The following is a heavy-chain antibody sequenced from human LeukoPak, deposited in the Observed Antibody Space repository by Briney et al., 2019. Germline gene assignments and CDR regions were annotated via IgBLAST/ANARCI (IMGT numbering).Heavy chain of an antibody. J-gene: IGHJ6*03. Sequence: PSETLSLTCTVSGGSIISTTYYWGWIRQPPGEGLEWIGSIDYSGSTYYNPSLKSRVTISVDTSKNQFSLNLSSVTAADTAVYSCAGASGSSWYERRLHAYYYYMDVWGKGTTVTVSS. CDR1: GGSIISTTYY. CDR3: AGASGSSWYERRLHAYYYYMDV. CDR2: IDYSGST. V-gene: IGHV4-39*07. D-gene: IGHD6-13*01.